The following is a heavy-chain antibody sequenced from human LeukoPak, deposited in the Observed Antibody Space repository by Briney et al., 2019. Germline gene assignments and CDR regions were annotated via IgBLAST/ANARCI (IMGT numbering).Heavy chain of an antibody. Sequence: GGSLRLSCAASGFTFSSYSMNWVRQAPGKGLEWVSYISSSSSTIYYADSVKGRFTISRDNAKNSLYLQMNSLRAEDTAVYYCARDGYSYGFYYYYYMDVWGKGTTVTVSS. CDR2: ISSSSSTI. CDR3: ARDGYSYGFYYYYYMDV. D-gene: IGHD5-18*01. V-gene: IGHV3-48*01. CDR1: GFTFSSYS. J-gene: IGHJ6*03.